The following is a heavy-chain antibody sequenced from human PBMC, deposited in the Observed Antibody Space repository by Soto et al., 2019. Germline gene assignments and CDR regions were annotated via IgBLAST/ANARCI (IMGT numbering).Heavy chain of an antibody. CDR2: MSVDSGKT. CDR3: VRDIPWVYSGGKWDTSEGNYGMDV. J-gene: IGHJ6*02. CDR1: GYTITGNA. D-gene: IGHD6-19*01. Sequence: AGVNVYCQASGYTITGNAFSWVRQAHRQALEWMGVMSVDSGKTKYAQNFQDRVTMTTDTSTNTAYMELRSLRSDDTAVYYCVRDIPWVYSGGKWDTSEGNYGMDVWGQGTTVTVSS. V-gene: IGHV1-18*01.